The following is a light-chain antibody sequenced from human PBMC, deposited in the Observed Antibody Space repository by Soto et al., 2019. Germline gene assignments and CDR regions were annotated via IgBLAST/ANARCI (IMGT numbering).Light chain of an antibody. J-gene: IGKJ1*01. CDR3: HQYKNFWT. V-gene: IGKV3-15*01. Sequence: EIVMTQSPATLSVSPGDRATLSCRASQSVNSNLAWYQQKPGQPPSLVIYGASTRATGIPARFSGSGSGTEFTLTISSLQSEDFAVYYCHQYKNFWTFGQGTKVEIK. CDR1: QSVNSN. CDR2: GAS.